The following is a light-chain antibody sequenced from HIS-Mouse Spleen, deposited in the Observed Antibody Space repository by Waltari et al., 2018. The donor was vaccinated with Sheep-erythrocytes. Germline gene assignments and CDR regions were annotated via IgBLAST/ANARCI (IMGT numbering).Light chain of an antibody. CDR3: MQALQTIYT. CDR2: LGS. Sequence: SVSCRSSQSLLHSNGYNYLDWYLQKPGQSPQLLIYLGSNRASGVPDRFSGSGSGTDFTLKISRVEAEDVGVYYCMQALQTIYTFGQGTKLEIK. J-gene: IGKJ2*01. CDR1: QSLLHSNGYNY. V-gene: IGKV2-28*01.